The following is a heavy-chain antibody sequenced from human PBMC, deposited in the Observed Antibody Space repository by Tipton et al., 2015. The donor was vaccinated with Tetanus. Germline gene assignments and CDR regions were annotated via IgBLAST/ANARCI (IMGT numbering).Heavy chain of an antibody. Sequence: GASIRSGGFFWNWVRQHPGKGLEWIGYIYYSGDTYINPSLKSRVTMSVDTSKNQFSLRLSSVTAADTAVYYCARDHGITWGGMGYYYGLDVWGQGTTVTVSS. CDR2: IYYSGDT. CDR3: ARDHGITWGGMGYYYGLDV. V-gene: IGHV4-31*02. D-gene: IGHD3-16*01. J-gene: IGHJ6*02. CDR1: GASIRSGGFF.